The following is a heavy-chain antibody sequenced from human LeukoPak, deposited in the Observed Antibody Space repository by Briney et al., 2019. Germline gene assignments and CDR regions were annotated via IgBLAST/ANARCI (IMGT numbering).Heavy chain of an antibody. V-gene: IGHV4-39*01. D-gene: IGHD1-1*01. Sequence: PSETLSLTCNVSGGSIGTSTSYYWGWIRQPPGKGLDWIGSIYHNGETSYTPSLTGRLTISVDTSKNEFSLSLRSVTAADTAVYYCARHRAAQLSKFDFWSQGTLVTVSS. CDR3: ARHRAAQLSKFDF. J-gene: IGHJ4*02. CDR1: GGSIGTSTSYY. CDR2: IYHNGET.